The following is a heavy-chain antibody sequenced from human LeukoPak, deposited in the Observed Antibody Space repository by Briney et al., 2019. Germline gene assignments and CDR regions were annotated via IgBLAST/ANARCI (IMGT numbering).Heavy chain of an antibody. Sequence: SETLSLTCTVSGGSISSGYYWGWIRQPPGKGLEWIGSIYHSGSTYYNPSLKSRVTISVDTSKNQFSLKLSSVTAADTAVYYCARHTPYYYYYYMDVWGKGTTVTVSS. CDR1: GGSISSGYY. J-gene: IGHJ6*03. CDR2: IYHSGST. V-gene: IGHV4-38-2*02. CDR3: ARHTPYYYYYYMDV.